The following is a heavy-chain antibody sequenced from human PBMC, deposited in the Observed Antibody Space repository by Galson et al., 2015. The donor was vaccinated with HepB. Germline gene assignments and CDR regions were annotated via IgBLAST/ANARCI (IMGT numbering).Heavy chain of an antibody. D-gene: IGHD6-19*01. Sequence: LRLSCAVSGFSFSSYSMNWVRQAPGKGLEWISYISSTSGTIYYAESVKGRFTISRDNAKNSLYLQMDSLRDEDTAVYYCAKTGGAVAAYWGQGTLVTVSS. CDR1: GFSFSSYS. CDR2: ISSTSGTI. J-gene: IGHJ4*02. V-gene: IGHV3-48*02. CDR3: AKTGGAVAAY.